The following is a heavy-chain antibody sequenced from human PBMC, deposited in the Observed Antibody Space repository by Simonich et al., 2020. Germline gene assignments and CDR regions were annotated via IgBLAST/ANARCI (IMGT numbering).Heavy chain of an antibody. CDR3: TRFDYYGSGSYYFDY. CDR1: GFTFSGSA. J-gene: IGHJ4*02. CDR2: IRNKANIYAK. D-gene: IGHD3-10*01. V-gene: IGHV3-73*02. Sequence: EVQLVESGGGLVQPGGSLKLSCAASGFTFSGSAIHWVRQASGKWMEWVGRIRNKANIYAKAYAASVKGRFTISRDDSKNTAYLQMNSLKTEETAVYYCTRFDYYGSGSYYFDYWGQGTLVTVSS.